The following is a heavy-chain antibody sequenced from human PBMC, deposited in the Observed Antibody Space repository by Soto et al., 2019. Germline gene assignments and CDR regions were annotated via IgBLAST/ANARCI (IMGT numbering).Heavy chain of an antibody. Sequence: GASVKVSCKASGYTFTSYGISWVRQAPGQGLEWMGWISAYNGNTNYAQKLQGRVTMTTDTSTSTACMELRSLRSDDTAVYYCARFYCTNGVCYRPPYGMDVWGQGTTVTVSS. CDR2: ISAYNGNT. CDR1: GYTFTSYG. J-gene: IGHJ6*02. CDR3: ARFYCTNGVCYRPPYGMDV. D-gene: IGHD2-8*01. V-gene: IGHV1-18*04.